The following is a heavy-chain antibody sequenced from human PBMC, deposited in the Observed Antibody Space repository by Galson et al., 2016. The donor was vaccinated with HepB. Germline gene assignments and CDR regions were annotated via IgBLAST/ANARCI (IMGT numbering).Heavy chain of an antibody. V-gene: IGHV3-21*05. D-gene: IGHD3-10*01. CDR2: ISGSGSYI. J-gene: IGHJ6*02. Sequence: SLRLSCAASGFTLRSYKMNWVRQPPGKGLEWVSYISGSGSYIFYADSVRGRFTTSRDNADNSLFLHMDSLRVDDTAVYYCARDGGSFYFSAMDVWGQGTTVTVSS. CDR1: GFTLRSYK. CDR3: ARDGGSFYFSAMDV.